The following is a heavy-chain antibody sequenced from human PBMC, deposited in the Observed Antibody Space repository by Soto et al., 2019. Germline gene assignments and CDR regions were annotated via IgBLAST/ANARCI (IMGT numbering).Heavy chain of an antibody. CDR1: SGSISSSNW. D-gene: IGHD2-15*01. Sequence: QVQLQESGPGLVKPSGTLSLTCAVSSGSISSSNWWSWVRQPPGKGLEWIGEIYHSGSTNYNPSLKSRVTISVDKSNNQCSLKLSSVTAADTAVYYCRAYFSGGSCYHGGDYYYYYYMDVWGKGTTVTVSS. J-gene: IGHJ6*03. CDR3: RAYFSGGSCYHGGDYYYYYYMDV. V-gene: IGHV4-4*02. CDR2: IYHSGST.